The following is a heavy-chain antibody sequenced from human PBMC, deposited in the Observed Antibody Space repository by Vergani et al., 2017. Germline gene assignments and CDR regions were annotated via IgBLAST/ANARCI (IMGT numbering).Heavy chain of an antibody. CDR3: ARHGGSGNYYRLFDS. J-gene: IGHJ4*02. V-gene: IGHV4-61*02. CDR1: GGSISSGSYY. D-gene: IGHD3-10*01. Sequence: QVQLQESGPGLVKPSQTLSLTCTVSGGSISSGSYYWSWIRQPAGKGLEWIGRIYNSGSTNYNPSLKSRATISIDTSENVISLRLTSVTAAGTALYHCARHGGSGNYYRLFDSWGQGTLVIVSS. CDR2: IYNSGST.